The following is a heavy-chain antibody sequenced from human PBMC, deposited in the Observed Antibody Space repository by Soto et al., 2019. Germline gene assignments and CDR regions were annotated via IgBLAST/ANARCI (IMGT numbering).Heavy chain of an antibody. Sequence: TLSLTCAVSGGSISSGGYSWSWIRQPPGKGLEWIGYIYHSGSTYYNPSLKSRVTISVDRSKNQFSLKLSSVTAADTAVYYCARGPMVPGVITTSKPRFDYWGQGTLVTVSS. J-gene: IGHJ4*02. CDR2: IYHSGST. D-gene: IGHD3-10*01. CDR1: GGSISSGGYS. CDR3: ARGPMVPGVITTSKPRFDY. V-gene: IGHV4-30-2*01.